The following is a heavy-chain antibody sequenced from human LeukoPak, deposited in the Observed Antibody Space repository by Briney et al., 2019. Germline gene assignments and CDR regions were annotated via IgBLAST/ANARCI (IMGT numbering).Heavy chain of an antibody. CDR3: AKGRGHSSTWDL. V-gene: IGHV3-23*01. D-gene: IGHD6-13*01. Sequence: GGSLRLSCAASGFTFSSYAMSWVRQAPGKGLEWVSAISGSGGSTYYADSVKGRFTISRDNSRNTVYLQMNSLRAEDTALYYCAKGRGHSSTWDLWGQGTLVIVSS. J-gene: IGHJ5*02. CDR2: ISGSGGST. CDR1: GFTFSSYA.